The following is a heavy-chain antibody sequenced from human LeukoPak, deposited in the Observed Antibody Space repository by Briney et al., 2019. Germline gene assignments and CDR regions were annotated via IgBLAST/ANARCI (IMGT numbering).Heavy chain of an antibody. CDR1: GYTFTSYW. J-gene: IGHJ5*02. CDR3: VRSASLQPLET. CDR2: IYPGDSDT. D-gene: IGHD1-14*01. Sequence: KDGESLKISCKGSGYTFTSYWIAWVRQMPGKGLEWMGIIYPGDSDTRYSPSFQGQVTISADKSINTAYLQWSSLQASDTAIYYCVRSASLQPLETWGQGTLVTVSS. V-gene: IGHV5-51*01.